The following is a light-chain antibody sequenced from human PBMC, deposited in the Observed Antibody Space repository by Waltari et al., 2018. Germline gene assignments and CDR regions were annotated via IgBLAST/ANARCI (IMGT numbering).Light chain of an antibody. CDR2: DVS. J-gene: IGLJ3*02. V-gene: IGLV2-14*01. Sequence: QSALTQPASVSGSPGQSITISCTGTSSDVGGYNYVSWYQQHPGKVPKLLMFDVSNRPSGVSNRFSGSKSGNTASLTISGLQAEDESDYYCCSFTSGSTWVFGGGTKLTVL. CDR1: SSDVGGYNY. CDR3: CSFTSGSTWV.